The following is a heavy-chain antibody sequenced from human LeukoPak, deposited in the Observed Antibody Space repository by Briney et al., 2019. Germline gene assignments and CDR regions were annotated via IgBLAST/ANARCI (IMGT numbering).Heavy chain of an antibody. CDR2: ISYDGSNK. D-gene: IGHD3-22*01. J-gene: IGHJ4*02. Sequence: GGSLRLSCAASGFTFSSYAMHWVRQAPGKGLEWVAVISYDGSNKYYADSVKGRFTISRDNSKNTLYLQMNSLRAEDTAVYYCARWAGGYFKNFDYWGQGTLVTVSS. V-gene: IGHV3-30*04. CDR1: GFTFSSYA. CDR3: ARWAGGYFKNFDY.